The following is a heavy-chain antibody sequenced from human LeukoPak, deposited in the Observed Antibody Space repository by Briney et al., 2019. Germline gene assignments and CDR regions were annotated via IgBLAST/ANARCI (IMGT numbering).Heavy chain of an antibody. V-gene: IGHV4-38-2*02. D-gene: IGHD2-15*01. Sequence: ASETLSLTCTVSGYSISSGYYWGWIRQPPGKGLEWIGSIYHSGRTFYNPSLKSRVTMSVNTSKNHFSLKLSSVTAADTAVYYCARELGYCSGDSCSFYYYIDVWGKGTTVTISS. CDR1: GYSISSGYY. CDR2: IYHSGRT. CDR3: ARELGYCSGDSCSFYYYIDV. J-gene: IGHJ6*03.